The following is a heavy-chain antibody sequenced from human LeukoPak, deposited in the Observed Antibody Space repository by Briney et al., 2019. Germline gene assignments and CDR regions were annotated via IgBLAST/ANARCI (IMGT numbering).Heavy chain of an antibody. D-gene: IGHD2-21*02. CDR2: IDSSGST. Sequence: SETLSLTCTVSGDSISSGPYYWSWVRQPPGEGLEWIGRIDSSGSTYYNPSFKSRVFMSVDTSKNQFSLKLTSVTAADTAVYYWERGAIDYSWCGDCCGLDSWGQGTPVTVSS. CDR1: GDSISSGPYY. V-gene: IGHV4-61*02. J-gene: IGHJ4*02. CDR3: ERGAIDYSWCGDCCGLDS.